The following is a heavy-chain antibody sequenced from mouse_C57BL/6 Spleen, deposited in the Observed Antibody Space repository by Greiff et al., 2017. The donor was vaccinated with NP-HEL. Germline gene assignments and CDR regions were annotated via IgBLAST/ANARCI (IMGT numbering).Heavy chain of an antibody. D-gene: IGHD1-1*01. CDR2: IDPEDGDT. V-gene: IGHV14-1*01. CDR3: TYYYGSSYRYWYFDV. Sequence: VQLQQSGAGLVRPGASVKLSCTASGFNIKDYYMHWVKQRPEQGLEWIGRIDPEDGDTEYAPKFQGKATMTADTSSNTAYLQLSSLTSEDTAVYYCTYYYGSSYRYWYFDVWGTGTTVTVSS. CDR1: GFNIKDYY. J-gene: IGHJ1*03.